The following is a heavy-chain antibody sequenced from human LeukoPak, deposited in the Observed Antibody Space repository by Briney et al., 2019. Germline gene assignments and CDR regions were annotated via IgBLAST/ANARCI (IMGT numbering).Heavy chain of an antibody. D-gene: IGHD6-13*01. J-gene: IGHJ4*02. CDR1: GDTFSSYA. CDR3: ARDSSSSWYIGFFDY. CDR2: IIPIFGTA. Sequence: SVKVSCKASGDTFSSYAISWVRQAPGQGLEWVGGIIPIFGTANYAQKFQGRVTITADESTSTAYMELSSLRSEDTAVYYCARDSSSSWYIGFFDYWGQGTLVTVSS. V-gene: IGHV1-69*13.